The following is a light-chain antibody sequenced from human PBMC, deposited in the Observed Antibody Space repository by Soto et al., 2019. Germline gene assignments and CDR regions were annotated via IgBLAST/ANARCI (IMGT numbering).Light chain of an antibody. Sequence: QSVLTQPRSVSGSPGQSVSISCTGTSSDVGRYSYVSWYQQHPGKAPKLMIYDVSGRPSGVPDRFSGSKSGNTASLTISGLQAEDEADYYCCSYAGTYTGVFGTGTKVTAL. CDR3: CSYAGTYTGV. V-gene: IGLV2-11*01. CDR1: SSDVGRYSY. J-gene: IGLJ1*01. CDR2: DVS.